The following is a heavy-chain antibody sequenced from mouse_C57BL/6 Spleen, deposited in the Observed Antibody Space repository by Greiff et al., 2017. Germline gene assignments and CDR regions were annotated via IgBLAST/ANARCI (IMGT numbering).Heavy chain of an antibody. V-gene: IGHV1-53*01. CDR2: ISPSNGGT. CDR3: AGSGFGNRGYAMDY. D-gene: IGHD2-1*01. CDR1: GYTFTSYW. J-gene: IGHJ4*01. Sequence: QVQLQQSGTELVKPGDSVKLSCKASGYTFTSYWMHWVKQTPGQGLEWIGNISPSNGGTNYNEKFKDKATMTVDKSSSTAYMQLSSLTSEESAVYYCAGSGFGNRGYAMDYWGQGTSVTVSS.